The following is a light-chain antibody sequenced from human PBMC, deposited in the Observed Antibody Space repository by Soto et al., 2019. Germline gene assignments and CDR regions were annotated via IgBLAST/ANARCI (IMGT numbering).Light chain of an antibody. CDR3: QQYETYPPT. CDR2: DAS. Sequence: DIQMTQSPSTLSASVGDRVTITCWASQSINYWLAWYQQKPGKAPNLLIYDASILESGVPARLRGSGYGTELTITINSMQSDDFETYYCQQYETYPPTFGQGTKVDIK. CDR1: QSINYW. J-gene: IGKJ1*01. V-gene: IGKV1-5*01.